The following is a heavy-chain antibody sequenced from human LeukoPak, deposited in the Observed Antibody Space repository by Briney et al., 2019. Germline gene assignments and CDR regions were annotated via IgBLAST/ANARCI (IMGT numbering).Heavy chain of an antibody. CDR3: ARDAVTGYSSGWYKPFPFDS. D-gene: IGHD6-19*01. CDR1: GFTFSSHG. J-gene: IGHJ4*02. CDR2: ISGSGGNT. V-gene: IGHV3-21*01. Sequence: PGETLRLSCAASGFTFSSHGMNWVRQAPGKGLEWVSGISGSGGNTYYADSVKGRFTISRDNTKNSLYLQMSGLRAEDTAVYYCARDAVTGYSSGWYKPFPFDSWGQGTLVTVSS.